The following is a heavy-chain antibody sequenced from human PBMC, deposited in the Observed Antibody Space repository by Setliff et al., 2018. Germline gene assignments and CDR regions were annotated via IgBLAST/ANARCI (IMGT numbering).Heavy chain of an antibody. Sequence: GGSLRLSCTASGFTFGHYNMNWVRQAPGKGLERVSSISDTTNFIYYADSVKGRFTISRDTAKNSLYLQMNSLRAEDSAVYYCASYYYGSGSSYIPPHFDYWGLGTLVTVSS. CDR3: ASYYYGSGSSYIPPHFDY. CDR2: ISDTTNFI. V-gene: IGHV3-21*01. J-gene: IGHJ4*02. CDR1: GFTFGHYN. D-gene: IGHD3-10*01.